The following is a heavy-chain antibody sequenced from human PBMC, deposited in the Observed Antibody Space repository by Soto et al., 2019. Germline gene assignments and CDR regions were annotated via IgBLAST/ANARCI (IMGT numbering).Heavy chain of an antibody. Sequence: PGGSLRLSCAASGFSFSNYWMYWVRQAPGKGLVWVSQINMDGSRIDYADSVKGRFTISRDNAKNTLYLQMNSLRAEDTPVYYCAGEGVRMTYYDYGMEVWAKGTTVTVCS. CDR3: AGEGVRMTYYDYGMEV. CDR2: INMDGSRI. V-gene: IGHV3-74*01. J-gene: IGHJ6*04. D-gene: IGHD3-10*01. CDR1: GFSFSNYW.